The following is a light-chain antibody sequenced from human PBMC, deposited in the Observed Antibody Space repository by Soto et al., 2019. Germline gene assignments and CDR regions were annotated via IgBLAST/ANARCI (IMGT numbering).Light chain of an antibody. CDR1: QDISNY. J-gene: IGKJ2*01. Sequence: DIQMTQSPSSLSASVGDRVTITCQASQDISNYLNWYQHKPGKAPKLLIYDASNLETGVPSRFSGSGCGTDFSFTISSLQPEDIATYYCQQYDNLYTFGQGTKLEIK. V-gene: IGKV1-33*01. CDR3: QQYDNLYT. CDR2: DAS.